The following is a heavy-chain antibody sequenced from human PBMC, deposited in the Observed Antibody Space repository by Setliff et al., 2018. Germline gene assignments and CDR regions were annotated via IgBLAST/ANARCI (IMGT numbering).Heavy chain of an antibody. J-gene: IGHJ4*02. CDR3: ARHRAVAGAYYFDF. V-gene: IGHV4-38-2*01. CDR2: IYYSGNT. D-gene: IGHD6-19*01. CDR1: VYSLGRDCH. Sequence: TLSLTCAVSVYSLGRDCHWGWIRQPPGKGLEWIGSIYYSGNTYYNASLKGRVTISGDTSKNQFSLKLTAVTAADTAIYYCARHRAVAGAYYFDFWGQGTLVTVSS.